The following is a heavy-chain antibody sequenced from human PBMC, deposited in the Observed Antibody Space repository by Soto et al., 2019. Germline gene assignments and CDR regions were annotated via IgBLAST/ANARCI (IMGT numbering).Heavy chain of an antibody. CDR2: IYRSGST. D-gene: IGHD3-16*01. CDR3: ARVWGASGFDY. J-gene: IGHJ4*02. Sequence: QVQLQESGPGLVKPSGTLSLTCAVSGGSISSSNWWSWVRQPPGKGLEWFGEIYRSGSTNYNPSLLSRVTISVDKSKNQFFLKLSSVTAADTAVYYCARVWGASGFDYWGQGTLVTVSS. CDR1: GGSISSSNW. V-gene: IGHV4-4*02.